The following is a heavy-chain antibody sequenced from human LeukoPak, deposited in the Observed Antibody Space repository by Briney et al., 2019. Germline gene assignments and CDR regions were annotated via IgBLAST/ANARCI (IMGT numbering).Heavy chain of an antibody. J-gene: IGHJ6*02. CDR3: ARAATMVRGVIIPIYYYYGMDV. V-gene: IGHV4-34*01. CDR1: GGSFSGYY. CDR2: ISHSGST. Sequence: SETLSLTCAVYGGSFSGYYWSWIRQPPGKGLEWIGEISHSGSTNYNPSLKSRVTISVDTSKNQFSLKLSSVTAADTAVYYCARAATMVRGVIIPIYYYYGMDVWGQGTTVTVSS. D-gene: IGHD3-10*01.